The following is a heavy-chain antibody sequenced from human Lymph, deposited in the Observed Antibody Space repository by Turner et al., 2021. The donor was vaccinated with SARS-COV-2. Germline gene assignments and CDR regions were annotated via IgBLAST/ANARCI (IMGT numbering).Heavy chain of an antibody. D-gene: IGHD3-22*01. J-gene: IGHJ4*02. CDR3: ARDRDSSGWVDY. CDR2: ISYDGSDK. CDR1: GFTFSSYA. V-gene: IGHV3-30*04. Sequence: QVQLVESGGGVVHPGRSLRLSCAASGFTFSSYAMHWVRQAPGKGLEWVAFISYDGSDKYYADSVKGRFTFSRDNSKNTLYLQMNSLRAEDTAVYYCARDRDSSGWVDYWGQGTLVTVSS.